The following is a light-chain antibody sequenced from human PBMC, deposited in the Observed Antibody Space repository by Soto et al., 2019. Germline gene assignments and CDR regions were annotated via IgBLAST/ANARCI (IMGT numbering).Light chain of an antibody. CDR2: DAS. CDR1: ESTSGY. J-gene: IGKJ5*01. Sequence: EIVLTQSPATLSLSPGDTATLSCRASESTSGYLAWYQQKPGQAPRLLIYDASNRATGIPARFSGSGSGTDFTLTISSLEPEDFAVYFCQQYDYLIT. V-gene: IGKV3-11*01. CDR3: QQYDYLIT.